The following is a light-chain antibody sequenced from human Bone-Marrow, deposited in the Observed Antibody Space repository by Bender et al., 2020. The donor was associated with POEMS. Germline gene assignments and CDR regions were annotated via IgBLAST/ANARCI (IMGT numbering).Light chain of an antibody. V-gene: IGLV2-23*02. CDR2: EVT. J-gene: IGLJ3*02. CDR3: CSYAGSSTWV. CDR1: RSDVGGYNY. Sequence: QSALTQPASVSGSPGQSITISCTGTRSDVGGYNYVSWYQQHPGKAPKLMICEVTKRPSGVSNRFSGSKSGNTASLTISGLQAEDEADYYCCSYAGSSTWVFGGGTKVTVL.